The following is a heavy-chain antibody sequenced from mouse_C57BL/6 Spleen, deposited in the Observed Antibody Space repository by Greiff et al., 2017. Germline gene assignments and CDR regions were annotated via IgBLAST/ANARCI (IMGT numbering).Heavy chain of an antibody. J-gene: IGHJ3*01. CDR3: ATVYDYDGFAC. Sequence: EVQLQESGPGLVKPSQSLSITCSVTGYSITSGYYRNWIRQLPGNQLEWMGYLSYDGSNNYNPTLKNRISITRDTSKNQLFLKLNSVTSEDTATYYCATVYDYDGFACWGQGALVTVAA. CDR2: LSYDGSN. CDR1: GYSITSGYY. D-gene: IGHD2-4*01. V-gene: IGHV3-6*01.